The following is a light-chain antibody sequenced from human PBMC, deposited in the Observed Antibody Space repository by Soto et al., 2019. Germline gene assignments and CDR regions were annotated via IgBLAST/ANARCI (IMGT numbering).Light chain of an antibody. Sequence: QSALTQPASVSGSPGQSITISCTGTSSDVGGYNYVSWYQQHPGKAPKLMIYDVSNRPSGVSNRFSGSKSGNTASLTIAGLQAEDEAYYYCSSYTCSSTPPFGGGTKVTVL. CDR3: SSYTCSSTPP. V-gene: IGLV2-14*01. CDR1: SSDVGGYNY. CDR2: DVS. J-gene: IGLJ3*02.